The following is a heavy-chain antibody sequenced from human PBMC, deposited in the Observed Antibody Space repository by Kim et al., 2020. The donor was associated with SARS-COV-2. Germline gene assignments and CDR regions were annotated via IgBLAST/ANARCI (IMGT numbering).Heavy chain of an antibody. CDR2: IYNSGST. CDR1: GGSISSYY. CDR3: ARGVRVVTPRY. D-gene: IGHD3-10*01. J-gene: IGHJ4*02. V-gene: IGHV4-59*01. Sequence: SETLSLTCTVSGGSISSYYWSWIRQPPGKGLEWIGYIYNSGSTNHDPSLKGRVTISVDTSKNQFSLELSLVTAADTAGYYCARGVRVVTPRYWGQGTLVTVSS.